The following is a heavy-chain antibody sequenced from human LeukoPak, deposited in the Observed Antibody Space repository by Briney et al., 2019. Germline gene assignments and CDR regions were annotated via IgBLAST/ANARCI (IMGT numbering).Heavy chain of an antibody. CDR2: ISGSGGST. V-gene: IGHV3-23*01. J-gene: IGHJ6*02. CDR3: AKGGDSSGYYYAHYYYGTDV. CDR1: GFTFSTYA. Sequence: GGSLRLSCAASGFTFSTYAVNWVRQAPGKGLEWVSAISGSGGSTYYADSVKGRFTISRDNSKNTLYLQMNSLRAEDTAVYYCAKGGDSSGYYYAHYYYGTDVWGQGTTVTVSS. D-gene: IGHD3-22*01.